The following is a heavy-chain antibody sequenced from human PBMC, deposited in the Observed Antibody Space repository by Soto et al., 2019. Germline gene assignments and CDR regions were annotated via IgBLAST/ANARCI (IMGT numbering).Heavy chain of an antibody. V-gene: IGHV3-30*18. D-gene: IGHD3-22*01. CDR3: AKEEDSSGYGLFDY. CDR2: ISYDGSNK. CDR1: GFTFSSYG. J-gene: IGHJ4*02. Sequence: PGGSLRLSCAASGFTFSSYGMHWVRQAPGKGLERVAVISYDGSNKYYADSVKGRFTISRDNSKNTLYLQMNSLRAEDTAVYYCAKEEDSSGYGLFDYWGQGT.